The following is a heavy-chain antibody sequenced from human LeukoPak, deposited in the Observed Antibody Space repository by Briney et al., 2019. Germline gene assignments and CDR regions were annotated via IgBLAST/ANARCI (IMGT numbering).Heavy chain of an antibody. J-gene: IGHJ4*02. V-gene: IGHV4-34*01. D-gene: IGHD6-19*01. CDR3: AKVSGYSSTPGY. CDR2: INHSGST. CDR1: GGSFSGYY. Sequence: SETLSLTCAVYGGSFSGYYWSWIRQPPGKGLEWIGEINHSGSTNYNPSLKSRVTISVDTSKNQFSLKLSSVTAADTAVYYCAKVSGYSSTPGYWGQGTLVTVSS.